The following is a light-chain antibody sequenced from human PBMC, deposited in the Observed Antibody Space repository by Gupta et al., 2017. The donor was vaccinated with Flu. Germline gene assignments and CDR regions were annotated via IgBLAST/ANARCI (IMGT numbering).Light chain of an antibody. Sequence: EIVLTQSQATLSLSPGERATLSCRASQSVSSYLAWYQQKPGQAPRLLIYDAFNRAPGIPARFSGSGSGADFTLTISSLEPEDFAVYYCQQRSNWPITFGQGTRLELK. V-gene: IGKV3-11*01. J-gene: IGKJ5*01. CDR2: DAF. CDR1: QSVSSY. CDR3: QQRSNWPIT.